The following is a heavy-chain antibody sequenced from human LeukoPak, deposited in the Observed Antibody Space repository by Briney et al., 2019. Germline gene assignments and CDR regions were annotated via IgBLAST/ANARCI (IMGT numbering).Heavy chain of an antibody. Sequence: SETLSLTCTVSGGSISSYYWSWIRQPPGKGLEWIGYIYYSGSTNYNPSLKSRVTISVDTSKNQFSPKLSSVTAADTAVYYCARGVRYFDWLPASYFDYWGQGTLVTVSS. CDR3: ARGVRYFDWLPASYFDY. D-gene: IGHD3-9*01. CDR2: IYYSGST. V-gene: IGHV4-59*01. J-gene: IGHJ4*02. CDR1: GGSISSYY.